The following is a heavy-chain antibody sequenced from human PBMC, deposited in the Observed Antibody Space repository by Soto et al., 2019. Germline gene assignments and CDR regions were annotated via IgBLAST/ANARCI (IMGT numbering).Heavy chain of an antibody. Sequence: PGESLKISCKGSGYRFSSYWIAWVRQMPGTGLEWMGIIYPGDSVTIYSPSFRGQVTFSADKSTSTAYLQWSSLRAEDTAVYYCARGIRYSSSLNWFDPWGQGTLVTVSS. CDR2: IYPGDSVT. CDR1: GYRFSSYW. V-gene: IGHV5-51*01. CDR3: ARGIRYSSSLNWFDP. J-gene: IGHJ5*02. D-gene: IGHD6-6*01.